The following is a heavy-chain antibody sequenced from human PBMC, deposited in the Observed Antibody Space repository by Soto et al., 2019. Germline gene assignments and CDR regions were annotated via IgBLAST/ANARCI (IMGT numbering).Heavy chain of an antibody. CDR3: ARSDSSGPFDY. D-gene: IGHD3-22*01. J-gene: IGHJ4*02. V-gene: IGHV3-48*03. CDR2: ISSSGSTI. CDR1: GFTFSSYE. Sequence: GSLRLSCAASGFTFSSYEMNWVRQAPGKGLEWVSYISSSGSTIFYADSVKGRFTISRDNAKNSLYLQMNSLRAEDTAVYYCARSDSSGPFDYWGQGTLVTVSS.